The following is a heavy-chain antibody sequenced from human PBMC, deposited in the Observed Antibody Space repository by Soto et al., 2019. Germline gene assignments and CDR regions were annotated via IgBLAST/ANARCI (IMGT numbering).Heavy chain of an antibody. CDR1: GYAFIAYA. CDR2: LTSSGGIT. V-gene: IGHV3-23*01. CDR3: ARGIVAARSGNWFDP. J-gene: IGHJ5*02. D-gene: IGHD6-6*01. Sequence: PVGSLRLSCTASGYAFIAYAMSWVRQTPGKGLEWVSALTSSGGITYYSDSVKGRFTISRDNSNNTLYLQMNRLRAEDTAVYYCARGIVAARSGNWFDPWGQGTLVTVSS.